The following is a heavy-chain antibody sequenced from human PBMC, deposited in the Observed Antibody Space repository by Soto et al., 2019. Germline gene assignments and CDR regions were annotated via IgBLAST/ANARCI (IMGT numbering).Heavy chain of an antibody. CDR3: ARRAPMIVVINGMDV. Sequence: RGESLKISCKGSGYSFTSYWISWVRQMPGKGLEWMGRIDPSDSYTNYSPSFQGHVTISADKSISTAYLQWSSLKASDTAMYYCARRAPMIVVINGMDVWGQGTTVTVSS. J-gene: IGHJ6*02. V-gene: IGHV5-10-1*01. CDR1: GYSFTSYW. D-gene: IGHD3-22*01. CDR2: IDPSDSYT.